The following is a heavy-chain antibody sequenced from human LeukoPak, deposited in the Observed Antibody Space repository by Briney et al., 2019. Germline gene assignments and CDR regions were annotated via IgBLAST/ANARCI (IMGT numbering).Heavy chain of an antibody. V-gene: IGHV1-2*02. D-gene: IGHD2-2*01. CDR1: GYTFTGYY. CDR3: ARVTLDCSSTSCTDY. CDR2: INPNSGGT. Sequence: GASVKVSCKASGYTFTGYYMHWVRQAPGQGLELMGWINPNSGGTNYAQKFQGRVTMTRDTSISTAYMELSRLRSDDTAVYYCARVTLDCSSTSCTDYWGQGTLVTVSS. J-gene: IGHJ4*02.